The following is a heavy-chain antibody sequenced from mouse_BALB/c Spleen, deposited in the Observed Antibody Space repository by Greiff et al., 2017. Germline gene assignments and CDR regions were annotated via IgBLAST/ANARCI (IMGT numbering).Heavy chain of an antibody. CDR2: ISYSGST. V-gene: IGHV3-8*02. CDR1: GDSITSGY. D-gene: IGHD2-4*01. J-gene: IGHJ4*01. CDR3: ARYYDFPYAMDY. Sequence: EVHLVESGPSLVKPSQTLSLTCSVTGDSITSGYWNWIRKFPGNKLEYMGYISYSGSTYYNPSLKSRISITRDTSKNQYYLQLNSVTTEDTATYYCARYYDFPYAMDYWGQGTSVTVSS.